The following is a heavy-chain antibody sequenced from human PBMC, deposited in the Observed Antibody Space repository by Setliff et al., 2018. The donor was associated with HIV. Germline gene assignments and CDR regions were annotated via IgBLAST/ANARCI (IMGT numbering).Heavy chain of an antibody. J-gene: IGHJ4*02. D-gene: IGHD2-15*01. V-gene: IGHV4-39*01. Sequence: KPSETLSLTCVVSGDSISRSRYYWGWIRQPPGKGLAWIGSFYYSGSTSYNPSLKRRVTISGDTSKNQVSLRLSSVTAADTAVYYCARLGSHCKIAFCPPYWGQGTLVTVSS. CDR3: ARLGSHCKIAFCPPY. CDR1: GDSISRSRYY. CDR2: FYYSGST.